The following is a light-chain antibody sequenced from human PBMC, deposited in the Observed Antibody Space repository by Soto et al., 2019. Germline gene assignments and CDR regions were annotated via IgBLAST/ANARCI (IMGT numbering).Light chain of an antibody. CDR3: GTLDNSLSAWV. CDR1: SSNIGNNY. J-gene: IGLJ3*02. V-gene: IGLV1-51*02. CDR2: END. Sequence: QSVLTQPPSVSAAPGQKVTISCSGSSSNIGNNYVSWYQQVPGTAPKLLMYENDKRPSGIPDRFSGSKSGTSATLGITGLQTGDEADYFCGTLDNSLSAWVFGGGTKVTVL.